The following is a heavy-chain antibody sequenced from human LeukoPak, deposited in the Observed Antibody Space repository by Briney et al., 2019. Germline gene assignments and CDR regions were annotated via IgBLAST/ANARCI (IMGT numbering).Heavy chain of an antibody. CDR3: ARQRGWSVDY. Sequence: SETLSLTCTVSGGSISSYYWSWIRQPPAKGLEWIGNIYYSGSTNYNPSLKSRVTISVDTSKNQFYLKLSSVTAADTAVYYCARQRGWSVDYWGQGTLVTVSS. CDR2: IYYSGST. V-gene: IGHV4-59*08. J-gene: IGHJ4*02. D-gene: IGHD2-15*01. CDR1: GGSISSYY.